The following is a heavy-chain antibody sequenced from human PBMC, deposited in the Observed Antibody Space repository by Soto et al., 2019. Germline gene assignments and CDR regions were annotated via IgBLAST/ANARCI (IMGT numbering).Heavy chain of an antibody. CDR3: AKEKGSSGWYGTGYYYYGMDV. D-gene: IGHD6-19*01. Sequence: GGSLRLSCAASGFTFSSYGMHWVRQAPGKGLEWVAVISYDGSNKYYADSVKGRFTISRDNSKNTLYLQMNSLRAEDTAVYYCAKEKGSSGWYGTGYYYYGMDVWGQGTTVTVSS. CDR2: ISYDGSNK. J-gene: IGHJ6*02. CDR1: GFTFSSYG. V-gene: IGHV3-30*18.